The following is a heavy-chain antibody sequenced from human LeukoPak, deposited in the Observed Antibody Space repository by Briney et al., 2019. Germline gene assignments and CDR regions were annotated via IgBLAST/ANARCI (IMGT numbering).Heavy chain of an antibody. J-gene: IGHJ6*02. V-gene: IGHV3-30*03. Sequence: SGGSLRLSCAASGFTLSSYGMHWVRQAPGKGLEWVAVISYDGSNKYYADSVKGRLTISRENSKNTLHLQMNSLRTEDTAVYYCARDLGAMVTCCGMDVWGQGTTVTVSS. CDR3: ARDLGAMVTCCGMDV. CDR1: GFTLSSYG. CDR2: ISYDGSNK. D-gene: IGHD5-18*01.